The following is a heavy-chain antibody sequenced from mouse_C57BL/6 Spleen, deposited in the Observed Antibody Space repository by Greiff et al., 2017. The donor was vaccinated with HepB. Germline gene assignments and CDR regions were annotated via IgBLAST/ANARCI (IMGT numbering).Heavy chain of an antibody. CDR2: INPSSGYT. Sequence: VQLQQSGAELARPGASVKMSCKASGYTFTSYTMHWVKQRPGQGLAWIGYINPSSGYTKYNQKFKDKATLTADRSSSTAYMQLSSLTSEDSAVYYCAGSPSITTVVAGDYWGQGTTLTVSS. CDR1: GYTFTSYT. V-gene: IGHV1-4*01. D-gene: IGHD1-1*01. J-gene: IGHJ2*01. CDR3: AGSPSITTVVAGDY.